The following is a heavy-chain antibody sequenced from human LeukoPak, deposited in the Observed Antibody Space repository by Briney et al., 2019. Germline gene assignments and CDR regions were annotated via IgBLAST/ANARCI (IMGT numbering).Heavy chain of an antibody. D-gene: IGHD6-13*01. CDR2: INHSGST. J-gene: IGHJ4*02. Sequence: SETLSLTCAVYGGSFSGYYWSWIRQPPGKGLEWIGEINHSGSTNYNPSLKSRVTISVDTSKNQFSLKLSSVTAADTAVYYCARLPLPRKKYSSSWSPPFGYWGQGTLVTVSS. V-gene: IGHV4-34*01. CDR3: ARLPLPRKKYSSSWSPPFGY. CDR1: GGSFSGYY.